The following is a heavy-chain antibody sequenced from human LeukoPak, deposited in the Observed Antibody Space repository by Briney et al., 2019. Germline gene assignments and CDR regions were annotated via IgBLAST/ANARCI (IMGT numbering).Heavy chain of an antibody. CDR3: ARGVDTFDY. Sequence: SETLSLTCAVSGGSFSGFYWNWIRQPPGKGLEWIGSIYYSVSTYYNPSLKSRVTISVDTSKNQFSLKLSSVTAADTAVYYCARGVDTFDYWGQGTLVTVSS. CDR1: GGSFSGFY. J-gene: IGHJ4*02. D-gene: IGHD5-18*01. CDR2: IYYSVST. V-gene: IGHV4-34*01.